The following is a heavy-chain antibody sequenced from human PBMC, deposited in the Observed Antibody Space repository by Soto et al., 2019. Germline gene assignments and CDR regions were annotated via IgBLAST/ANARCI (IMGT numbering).Heavy chain of an antibody. J-gene: IGHJ4*02. V-gene: IGHV1-18*01. CDR1: GYTFTSYG. Sequence: ASVKVSCKASGYTFTSYGYAWVRQAPGQGLEWMGWISAYNGNTNYAQKFQDRVTMTTDTSTTTAHMELRSLRSDDTAVYYCARDTRRYFDYWGQGTLVTVSS. CDR2: ISAYNGNT. CDR3: ARDTRRYFDY. D-gene: IGHD2-15*01.